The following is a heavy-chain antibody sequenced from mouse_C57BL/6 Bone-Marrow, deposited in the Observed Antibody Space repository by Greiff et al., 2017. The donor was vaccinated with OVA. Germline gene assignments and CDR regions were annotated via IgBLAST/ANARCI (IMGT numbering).Heavy chain of an antibody. Sequence: QVQLQQSGAELVKPGASVKMSCKASGYTFTSYWITWVKQRPGQGLEWIGDIYPGSGSTNYNEKFKSKATLTVDTSSSTAYMQLSSLTSEDSAVYYCAREGAYYSNHWYFDVWGTGTTVTVSS. J-gene: IGHJ1*03. CDR2: IYPGSGST. CDR3: AREGAYYSNHWYFDV. CDR1: GYTFTSYW. D-gene: IGHD2-5*01. V-gene: IGHV1-55*01.